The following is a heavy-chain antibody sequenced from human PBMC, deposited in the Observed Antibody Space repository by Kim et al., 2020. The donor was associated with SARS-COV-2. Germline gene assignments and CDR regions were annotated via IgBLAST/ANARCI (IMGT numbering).Heavy chain of an antibody. CDR3: ASTSGGRYYDSSGRVGTDAFDI. V-gene: IGHV5-51*01. J-gene: IGHJ3*02. CDR2: IYPGDSDT. Sequence: GESLKISCKGSGYSFTSYWIGWVRQMPGKGLEWMGIIYPGDSDTRYSPSFQGQVTISADKSISTAYLQWSSLKASDTAMYYCASTSGGRYYDSSGRVGTDAFDIWGQGTMVTVSS. CDR1: GYSFTSYW. D-gene: IGHD3-22*01.